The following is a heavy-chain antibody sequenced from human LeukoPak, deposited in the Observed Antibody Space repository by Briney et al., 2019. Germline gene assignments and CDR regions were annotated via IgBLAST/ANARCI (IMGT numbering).Heavy chain of an antibody. D-gene: IGHD3-22*01. V-gene: IGHV4-59*12. CDR3: VRDTPPYDSSGYDAFDI. CDR2: IYYSGST. CDR1: GGSFSGYY. Sequence: SETLSLTCAVYGGSFSGYYWSWIRQPPGKGLEWIGYIYYSGSTNYNPSLKSRVTISVDRSKNQFSLKLSSVTAADTAVYYCVRDTPPYDSSGYDAFDIWGQGTMVTVSS. J-gene: IGHJ3*02.